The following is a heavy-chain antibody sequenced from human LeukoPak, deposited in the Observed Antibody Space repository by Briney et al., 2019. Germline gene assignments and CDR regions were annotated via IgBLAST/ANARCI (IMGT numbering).Heavy chain of an antibody. V-gene: IGHV4-59*08. J-gene: IGHJ4*02. CDR1: GGSISSSY. CDR3: ARYSSGWYIRY. D-gene: IGHD6-19*01. CDR2: IYYSGST. Sequence: PSETLSLTCTVSGGSISSSYWSWIRQPPGKGREGIGYIYYSGSTNYNPSLKSRVTISVDTSKNQFSLKLSSVTAAGTAVYYCARYSSGWYIRYWGQGTLVTVSS.